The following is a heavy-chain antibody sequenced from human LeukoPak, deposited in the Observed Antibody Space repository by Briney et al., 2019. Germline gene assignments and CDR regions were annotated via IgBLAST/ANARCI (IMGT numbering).Heavy chain of an antibody. CDR3: ASGGQYSGSYRFDY. J-gene: IGHJ4*02. D-gene: IGHD1-26*01. V-gene: IGHV4-61*01. CDR1: GGSVSSGSYY. Sequence: SETLSLTCTVSGGSVSSGSYYWSWIRQPPGKGLEWIGYIYYSGSTNYNPSLKSRVTISVDTSKNQFSLKLSSVTAADTAVYYCASGGQYSGSYRFDYWGQGTLVTVSS. CDR2: IYYSGST.